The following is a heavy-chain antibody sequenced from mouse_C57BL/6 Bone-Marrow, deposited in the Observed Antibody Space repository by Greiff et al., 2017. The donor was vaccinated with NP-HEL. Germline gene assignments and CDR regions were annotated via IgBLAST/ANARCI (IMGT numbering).Heavy chain of an antibody. D-gene: IGHD1-1*01. CDR1: GFSLTSYG. CDR3: ARTANYYGSSYGAMDY. V-gene: IGHV2-2*01. CDR2: IWSGGST. Sequence: QVQLQQSGPGLVQPSQSLSITCTVSGFSLTSYGVHWVRQSPGKGLEWLGVIWSGGSTDYNAAFISRLSISKDNSKSQVFFKMNSLQADDTAIYYCARTANYYGSSYGAMDYWGQGTSVTVSS. J-gene: IGHJ4*01.